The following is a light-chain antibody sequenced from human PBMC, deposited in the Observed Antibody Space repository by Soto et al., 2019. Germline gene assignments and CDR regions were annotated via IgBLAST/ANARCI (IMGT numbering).Light chain of an antibody. CDR2: GAS. V-gene: IGKV3-15*01. Sequence: EIVMTQSPATLSVSPGERATLSCRASQSVSSNLAWYQQKPGQAPRLLFYGASTRATGIPDRFSGSGSGTEFTLTISSLQSEDFAVYYCQQYNNWPPPSFGQGTKLEIK. CDR3: QQYNNWPPPS. CDR1: QSVSSN. J-gene: IGKJ2*01.